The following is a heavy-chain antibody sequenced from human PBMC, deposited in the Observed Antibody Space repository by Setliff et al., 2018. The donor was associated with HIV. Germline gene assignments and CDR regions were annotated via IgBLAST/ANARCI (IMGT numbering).Heavy chain of an antibody. CDR3: ARLSIPAYYYMDV. Sequence: GASVKVSCKASGYTFTNFYMHWVQQAPGKGLEWMGRVDPKNGGTIYAEKLRGRVTIIADTSTDTAYMELSSLRSEDTAVYYCARLSIPAYYYMDVWGKGTTVTVSS. D-gene: IGHD2-21*01. V-gene: IGHV1-69-2*01. CDR1: GYTFTNFY. CDR2: VDPKNGGT. J-gene: IGHJ6*03.